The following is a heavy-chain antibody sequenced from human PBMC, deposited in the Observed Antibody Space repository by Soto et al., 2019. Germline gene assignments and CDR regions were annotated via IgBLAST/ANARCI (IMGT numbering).Heavy chain of an antibody. CDR2: IYYSGTS. J-gene: IGHJ4*02. D-gene: IGHD5-12*01. V-gene: IGHV4-59*08. CDR3: ARQNSGYDTFFDY. Sequence: PSETLSLTCTVSGGSIGTYYWSWIRQPPGKGLEWIGYIYYSGTSDYNPSLKSRVTISVDTSKNQFSLKLSSVTAADTAVYYCARQNSGYDTFFDYWGQGTLVTVS. CDR1: GGSIGTYY.